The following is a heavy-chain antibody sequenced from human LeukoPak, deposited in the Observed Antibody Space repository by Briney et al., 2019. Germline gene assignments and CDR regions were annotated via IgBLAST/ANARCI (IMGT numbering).Heavy chain of an antibody. CDR2: IYSGGST. D-gene: IGHD2-2*01. J-gene: IGHJ5*02. CDR3: ARGPARGGYCSSTSCYGHWFDP. Sequence: GGSLRLSCAASGFTVSSNYMSWVRQAPGKGLEWVSVIYSGGSTYYAESVKGRFTISRENSKNTLYPQMNSLRAKDTAVYYCARGPARGGYCSSTSCYGHWFDPWGQGTLVTVSS. V-gene: IGHV3-66*02. CDR1: GFTVSSNY.